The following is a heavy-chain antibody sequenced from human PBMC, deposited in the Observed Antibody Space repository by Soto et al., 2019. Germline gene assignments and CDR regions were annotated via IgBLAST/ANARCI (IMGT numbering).Heavy chain of an antibody. V-gene: IGHV4-39*01. CDR1: GGSILDSTYY. Sequence: SETLSLTCTVSGGSILDSTYYRAWIRQSPGKGLEWIGTIFYSGGTFYTPSLKGRVTMSVDTSNNQFSLKLSSVTAADTAVYYCARQASGYYYGWFDPWGQGTLVTVSS. J-gene: IGHJ5*02. D-gene: IGHD3-22*01. CDR2: IFYSGGT. CDR3: ARQASGYYYGWFDP.